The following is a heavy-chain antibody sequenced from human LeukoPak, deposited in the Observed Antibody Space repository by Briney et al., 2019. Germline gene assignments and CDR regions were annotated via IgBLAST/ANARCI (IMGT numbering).Heavy chain of an antibody. J-gene: IGHJ4*02. D-gene: IGHD4-17*01. CDR3: ARDLYGDRDC. CDR1: GGSFSGYY. Sequence: SETLSLTCAVYGGSFSGYYWSWIRQPPGKGLEWIGEINHSGSTNYNPSLKSRVTISVDTSKNQFSLKLSSVTAADTAVYYCARDLYGDRDCWGQGTLVTVSS. V-gene: IGHV4-34*01. CDR2: INHSGST.